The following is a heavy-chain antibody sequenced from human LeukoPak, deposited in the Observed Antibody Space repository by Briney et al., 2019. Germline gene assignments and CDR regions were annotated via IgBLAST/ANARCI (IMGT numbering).Heavy chain of an antibody. D-gene: IGHD2-15*01. V-gene: IGHV3-23*01. CDR3: ARGVVVVAATEYYYYMDV. Sequence: GGSLRLSCAASGFTFSSYGMSWVRQAPGKGLEWVSAISGSGGSTYYADSVKGRFTISRDNSKNTLYLQMNSLRAEDTAVYYCARGVVVVAATEYYYYMDVWGKGTTVTVSS. CDR1: GFTFSSYG. J-gene: IGHJ6*03. CDR2: ISGSGGST.